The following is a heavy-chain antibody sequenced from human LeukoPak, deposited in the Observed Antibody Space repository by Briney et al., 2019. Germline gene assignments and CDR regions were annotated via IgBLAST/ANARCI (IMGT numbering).Heavy chain of an antibody. CDR1: GFTFTTFW. CDR2: IKQDGSER. J-gene: IGHJ4*02. D-gene: IGHD6-19*01. CDR3: AGSGWRVYLDY. V-gene: IGHV3-7*01. Sequence: PGGSPRLSCAASGFTFTTFWMSWVRQAPGKGLEWVANIKQDGSERYYVDSVKGRFTISRDNAKNSLYLQMNSLRAEDTGVYYCAGSGWRVYLDYWGQGALVIVSS.